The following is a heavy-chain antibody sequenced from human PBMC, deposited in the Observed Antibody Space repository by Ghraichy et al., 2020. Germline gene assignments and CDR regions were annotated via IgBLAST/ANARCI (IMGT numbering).Heavy chain of an antibody. J-gene: IGHJ6*02. V-gene: IGHV4-59*01. CDR1: GGSISSYY. CDR3: ARAHYDILTGYYSYYGMDV. Sequence: SETLSLTCTVSGGSISSYYWSWIRQPPGKGLEWIGYIYYSGSTNYNPSLKSRVTISVDTSKNQFSLKLSSVTAADTAVYYCARAHYDILTGYYSYYGMDVWGQGTTVTVSS. CDR2: IYYSGST. D-gene: IGHD3-9*01.